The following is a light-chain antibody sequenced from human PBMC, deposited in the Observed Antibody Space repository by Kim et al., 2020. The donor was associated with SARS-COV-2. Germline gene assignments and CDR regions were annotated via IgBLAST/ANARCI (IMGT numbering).Light chain of an antibody. CDR2: FDS. Sequence: SYELTQPPSVSVAPGETARITCGGDNIGSKSVHWYQQRPGQAPVLVIYFDSDRPSGIPERFSGSNSGNTATLTISRVEAGDEADYYCQVWHSGSDQGGVLGGGPQLTVL. V-gene: IGLV3-21*04. CDR3: QVWHSGSDQGGV. CDR1: NIGSKS. J-gene: IGLJ3*02.